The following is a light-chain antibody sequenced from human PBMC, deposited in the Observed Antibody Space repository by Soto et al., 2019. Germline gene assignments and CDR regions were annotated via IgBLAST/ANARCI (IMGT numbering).Light chain of an antibody. CDR2: AAS. Sequence: DIQMTQPPSSLSASVGDRVTITCRASQSISSYLNWYQQKPGKAPKLLIYAASSLQSGVPSRFSGSGSGTDFPLTIRSLQPEDFATYYCQQSYSTLWTFGQGTKVEIK. V-gene: IGKV1-39*01. J-gene: IGKJ1*01. CDR1: QSISSY. CDR3: QQSYSTLWT.